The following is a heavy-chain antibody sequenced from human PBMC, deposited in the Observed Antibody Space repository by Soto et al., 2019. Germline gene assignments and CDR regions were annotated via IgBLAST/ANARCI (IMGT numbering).Heavy chain of an antibody. V-gene: IGHV3-7*01. CDR1: GFTFNTYW. CDR2: IKEDGSDK. J-gene: IGHJ4*02. Sequence: EVQLVESGGDLVQPGGSLRLSCVASGFTFNTYWMSWVRQAPGKGLEWVANIKEDGSDKYYVDSVKGRFTISRDNAKNLLYLQMNRLGAGDTAMYYCARFTGGSSGDYWGQGTLVTVSS. CDR3: ARFTGGSSGDY. D-gene: IGHD6-25*01.